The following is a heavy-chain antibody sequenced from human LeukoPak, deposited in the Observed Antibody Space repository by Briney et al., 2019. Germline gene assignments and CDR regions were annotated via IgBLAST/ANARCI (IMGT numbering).Heavy chain of an antibody. J-gene: IGHJ4*02. CDR3: ARDPVPYGQLAPYYFDY. CDR1: GFTFSSYA. Sequence: GRSLRLSCAASGFTFSSYAMHWVRQAPGKGLEWVAVISYDGSNKYYADSVKGRFAISRDNSKNTLYLQMNSLRAEDTAVYYCARDPVPYGQLAPYYFDYWGQGTLVTVSS. CDR2: ISYDGSNK. V-gene: IGHV3-30*09. D-gene: IGHD6-6*01.